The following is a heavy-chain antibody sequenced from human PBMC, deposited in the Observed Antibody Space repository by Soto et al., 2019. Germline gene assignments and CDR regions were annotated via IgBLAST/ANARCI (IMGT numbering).Heavy chain of an antibody. CDR1: GYTFTSYG. Sequence: ASVKVSCKASGYTFTSYGISWVRQAPGQGLEWMGWISAYNGNTNYAQKLQGRVTMTTDTSTSTAYMELRSLRSDDTAVYYCARGGFVVNYDFWSGRRNNWFDPWGQGTLVTVSS. CDR2: ISAYNGNT. J-gene: IGHJ5*02. V-gene: IGHV1-18*01. CDR3: ARGGFVVNYDFWSGRRNNWFDP. D-gene: IGHD3-3*01.